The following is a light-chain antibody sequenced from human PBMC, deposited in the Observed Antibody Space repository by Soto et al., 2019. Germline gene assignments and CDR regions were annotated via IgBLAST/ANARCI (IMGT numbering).Light chain of an antibody. Sequence: EIVMTQSPATLSVSPGERATLSCRASQSVSSNLAWYQQKPGQAPRLLIYGASTRATGIPARFSGSGSGTEFTLTINSLQSEDFAVYYCQQYNNFWTFGQGTKVEIK. J-gene: IGKJ1*01. V-gene: IGKV3-15*01. CDR3: QQYNNFWT. CDR1: QSVSSN. CDR2: GAS.